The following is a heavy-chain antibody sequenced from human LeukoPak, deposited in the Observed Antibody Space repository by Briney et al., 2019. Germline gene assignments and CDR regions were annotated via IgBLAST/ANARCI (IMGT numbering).Heavy chain of an antibody. J-gene: IGHJ6*02. CDR2: ISAYNGNT. CDR3: ARDKITGTTWGGYHYGMDV. Sequence: ASVKVSCKASGYTFTSYGISWVRQAPGQGLEWMGWISAYNGNTNYAQKLQGRVTMTTDTSTSTAYMELRSLRSDDTAVYYCARDKITGTTWGGYHYGMDVWGQGTTVTVSS. D-gene: IGHD1-20*01. CDR1: GYTFTSYG. V-gene: IGHV1-18*01.